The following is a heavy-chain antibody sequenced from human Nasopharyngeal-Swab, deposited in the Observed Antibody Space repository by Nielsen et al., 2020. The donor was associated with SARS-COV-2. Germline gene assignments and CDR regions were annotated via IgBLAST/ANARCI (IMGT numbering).Heavy chain of an antibody. CDR3: ARAEWGAPRYAFDI. Sequence: GTLTLTCAAYGVTFSGFAMNWVRQAPGKGLEYVSAISSNGGSTYYANSVKGRFTISRDTSKNTLYLQMGRLRAEDMAVYYCARAEWGAPRYAFDIWGQGTMVTVSS. D-gene: IGHD1-26*01. J-gene: IGHJ3*02. V-gene: IGHV3-64*01. CDR2: ISSNGGST. CDR1: GVTFSGFA.